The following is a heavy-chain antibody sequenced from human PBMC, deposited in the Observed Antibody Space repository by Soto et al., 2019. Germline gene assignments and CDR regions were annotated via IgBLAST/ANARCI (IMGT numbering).Heavy chain of an antibody. CDR1: GDSISSYY. J-gene: IGHJ4*02. CDR3: TRGRRGDYVPFDY. Sequence: QVQLQESGPGLVKPSETLSLTCTVSGDSISSYYWSWIRQPPGKGLEWIGYIYYSGSTNYNPSLKSRVTIFVDTSKNQFSLKLSSVTAADTAVYYCTRGRRGDYVPFDYWGQGTLVTVSS. D-gene: IGHD4-17*01. V-gene: IGHV4-59*01. CDR2: IYYSGST.